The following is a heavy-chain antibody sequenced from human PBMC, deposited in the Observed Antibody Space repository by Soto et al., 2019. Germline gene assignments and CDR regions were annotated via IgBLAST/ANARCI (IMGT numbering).Heavy chain of an antibody. D-gene: IGHD3-16*01. V-gene: IGHV3-15*01. CDR2: IQSKADGGTP. CDR1: GFTFTNAW. CDR3: TTDRGITDLVIFDF. Sequence: EVQLVESGGGLVKPGGSLRLSCAASGFTFTNAWMSWVRQAPGKGLEWVGRIQSKADGGTPEYPAPVKGRFTISRDDSKNTLCLQMDSLKTDDRGLDYCTTDRGITDLVIFDFWGLGTLVTVSS. J-gene: IGHJ4*02.